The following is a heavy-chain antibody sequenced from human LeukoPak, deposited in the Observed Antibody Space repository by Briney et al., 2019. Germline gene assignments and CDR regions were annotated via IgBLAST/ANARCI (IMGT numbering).Heavy chain of an antibody. V-gene: IGHV1-18*01. CDR2: ISAYNGNT. J-gene: IGHJ5*02. Sequence: ASVKVSCKASGYTFTSYGISWVRQAPGQGLEWMGWISAYNGNTNYAQKLQGRVTMTTDTSTSTAYMELTRLRSDDTAVYYCARERGNYDILTDYYEGNGFDPWGQGTLVTVSS. CDR3: ARERGNYDILTDYYEGNGFDP. D-gene: IGHD3-9*01. CDR1: GYTFTSYG.